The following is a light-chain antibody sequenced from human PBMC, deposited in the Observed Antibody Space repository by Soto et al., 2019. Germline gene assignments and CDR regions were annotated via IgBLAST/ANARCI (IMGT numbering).Light chain of an antibody. Sequence: QSALTQPASVSGSPGQSITISCTGTTYDIGYYDYVSWYQQHPGKAPKLIIYDVTYRPSGASDRFSGSKSGNTASLTISGLQAEDEAKYYCSSYTTSSTLVFGGGTKLTVL. CDR2: DVT. V-gene: IGLV2-14*03. J-gene: IGLJ2*01. CDR1: TYDIGYYDY. CDR3: SSYTTSSTLV.